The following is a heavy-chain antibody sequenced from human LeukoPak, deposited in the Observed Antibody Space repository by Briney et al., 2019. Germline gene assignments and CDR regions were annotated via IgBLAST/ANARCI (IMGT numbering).Heavy chain of an antibody. CDR2: IIGSGSST. J-gene: IGHJ4*02. D-gene: IGHD7-27*01. CDR3: ARLTGASDY. V-gene: IGHV3-23*01. Sequence: GGSLRLSCAASGFSFSSYALSWVRQAPGKGLEWVSAIIGSGSSTYYADSVKGRFTISRDNSKNTLYLQMNSLIPEDTAVYYCARLTGASDYWGQGTLVTVSS. CDR1: GFSFSSYA.